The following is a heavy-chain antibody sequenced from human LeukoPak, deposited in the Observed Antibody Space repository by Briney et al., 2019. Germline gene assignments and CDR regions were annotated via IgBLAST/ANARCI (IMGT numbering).Heavy chain of an antibody. Sequence: ASVKVSCKASGYTFTSYGISWVRQAPGQGLEWMGWISANNGDTNYVQKFRGRVTMTTDTSTSTAYMELRSLISDDTAVYYCARDVPETTPFDFWGQGTLVTVSS. V-gene: IGHV1-18*01. CDR3: ARDVPETTPFDF. CDR2: ISANNGDT. D-gene: IGHD1-7*01. CDR1: GYTFTSYG. J-gene: IGHJ4*02.